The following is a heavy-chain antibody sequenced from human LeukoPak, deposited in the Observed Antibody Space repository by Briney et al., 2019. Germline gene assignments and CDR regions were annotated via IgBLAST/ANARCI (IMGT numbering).Heavy chain of an antibody. V-gene: IGHV3-33*01. Sequence: PGGSLRLSCAASGFTFSSYGMHWVRQAPGKGLEWVAVIWYDGSNKYYADPVKGRFTISRDNSKNTLYLQMNSLRAEDTAVYYCARDLQSGSYRADLYYYYYGMDVWGQGTTVTVSS. CDR2: IWYDGSNK. CDR1: GFTFSSYG. CDR3: ARDLQSGSYRADLYYYYYGMDV. D-gene: IGHD1-26*01. J-gene: IGHJ6*02.